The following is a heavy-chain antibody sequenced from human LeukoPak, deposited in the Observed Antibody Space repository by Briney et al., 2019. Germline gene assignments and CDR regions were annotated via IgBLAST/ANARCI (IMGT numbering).Heavy chain of an antibody. CDR1: GLTFSSYA. Sequence: GGSLRLSCAASGLTFSSYAMSWVRQAPGKGLEWVSVIYRDDTTYYADSVKGRFTISRDNSKNTLYLQMNSLRAEDTAVYYCAKDRTGLLVVPAALDYWGQGTLVTVSS. J-gene: IGHJ4*02. D-gene: IGHD2-2*01. CDR3: AKDRTGLLVVPAALDY. CDR2: IYRDDTT. V-gene: IGHV3-23*03.